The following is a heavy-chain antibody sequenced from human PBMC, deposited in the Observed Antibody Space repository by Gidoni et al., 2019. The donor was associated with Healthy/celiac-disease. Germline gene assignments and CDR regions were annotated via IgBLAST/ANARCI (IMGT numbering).Heavy chain of an antibody. CDR3: AKDGAAAGTGPLPFDY. CDR2: ISWNSGSI. Sequence: EVQLVESGGGLVQPGRSLRLSCAASALTFDDYAMHWVRQAPGKGLEWVSGISWNSGSIGYADSVKGRFTISRDNAKNSLYLQMNSLRAEDTALYYCAKDGAAAGTGPLPFDYWGQGTLVTVSS. CDR1: ALTFDDYA. V-gene: IGHV3-9*01. D-gene: IGHD6-13*01. J-gene: IGHJ4*02.